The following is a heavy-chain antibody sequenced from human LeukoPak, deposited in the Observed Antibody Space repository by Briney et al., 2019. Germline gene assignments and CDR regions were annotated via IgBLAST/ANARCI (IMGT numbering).Heavy chain of an antibody. CDR1: GFSVSTNY. CDR3: AREKNHIVLTSYYFDY. J-gene: IGHJ4*02. Sequence: GGSLRLSCAASGFSVSTNYMSWVRQAPGKGLEWVSVMYSSGNTYYADPVKGRFTISRDNSKNTLYLQMNSLRAEDTAVYYCAREKNHIVLTSYYFDYWGQGTLVTVSS. V-gene: IGHV3-53*01. CDR2: MYSSGNT. D-gene: IGHD5-12*01.